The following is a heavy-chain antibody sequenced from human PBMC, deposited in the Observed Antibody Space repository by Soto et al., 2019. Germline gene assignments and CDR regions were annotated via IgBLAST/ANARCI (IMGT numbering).Heavy chain of an antibody. Sequence: QVQLVESGGGLVKPGGSLRLSCAASGFTFSDYYMSWSRQAPGRGLEWVSYISSSDTIYYADSVKGRFTISRDNAKNSLYLQMNSLRAEDTAMYYCAGDLGYYDSIGYFDYWGQGTLVIVSS. V-gene: IGHV3-11*01. CDR3: AGDLGYYDSIGYFDY. D-gene: IGHD3-22*01. J-gene: IGHJ4*02. CDR1: GFTFSDYY. CDR2: ISSSDTI.